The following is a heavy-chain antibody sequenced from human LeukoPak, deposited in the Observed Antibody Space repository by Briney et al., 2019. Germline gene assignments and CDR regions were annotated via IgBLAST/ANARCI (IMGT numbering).Heavy chain of an antibody. CDR2: ISAYNGNT. J-gene: IGHJ4*02. V-gene: IGHV1-18*01. D-gene: IGHD6-13*01. CDR1: GYTFTSYD. CDR3: ARDSPGRQQLAPRVRYFDY. Sequence: ASVKVSCKASGYTFTSYDINWVRQATGQGLEWMGWISAYNGNTNYAQKLQGRVTMTTDTSTSTAYMELRSLRSDDTAVYYCARDSPGRQQLAPRVRYFDYWGQGTLVTVSS.